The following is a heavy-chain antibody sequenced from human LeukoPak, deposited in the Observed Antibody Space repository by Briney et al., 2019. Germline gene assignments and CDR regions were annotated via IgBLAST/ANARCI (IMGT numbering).Heavy chain of an antibody. CDR2: IYYSGNT. CDR3: AHFKGGSFDF. D-gene: IGHD1-26*01. V-gene: IGHV4-59*05. Sequence: SETLSLTCAVSTDSITSNWWSWVRQPPGKGLEWIGSIYYSGNTYYNPSLKSRVTISVDTSKNQFSLKLTSVTAADTAVYYCAHFKGGSFDFWGQGTMVTVSS. CDR1: TDSITSNW. J-gene: IGHJ3*01.